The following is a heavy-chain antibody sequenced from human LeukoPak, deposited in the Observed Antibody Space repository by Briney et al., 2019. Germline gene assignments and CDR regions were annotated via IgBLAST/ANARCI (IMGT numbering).Heavy chain of an antibody. Sequence: SETLSLTCTVSGGSISSGGYYWSWIRQPPGKGLEWIGEINHGGTTNYNPSLKSRLTISVDTSQNQFSLKLSSVTAADTAVYYCARLRRYCSSTSCPKTLDVWGKGTTVTVSS. J-gene: IGHJ6*04. CDR2: INHGGTT. CDR3: ARLRRYCSSTSCPKTLDV. D-gene: IGHD2-2*01. CDR1: GGSISSGGYY. V-gene: IGHV4-39*07.